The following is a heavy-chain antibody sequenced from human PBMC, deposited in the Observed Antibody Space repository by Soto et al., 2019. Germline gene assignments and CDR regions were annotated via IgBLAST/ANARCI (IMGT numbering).Heavy chain of an antibody. D-gene: IGHD3-22*01. V-gene: IGHV1-69*13. Sequence: GASVKVSCKASGGTFSGYAISWVRQAPGQGLEWMGGIIPIFGTANYAQKFQGRVTITADESTSTAYMELSSLRSEDMAVYYCARADSSGYYRFLYGMDVWGHGTTVTVSS. CDR1: GGTFSGYA. CDR2: IIPIFGTA. J-gene: IGHJ6*02. CDR3: ARADSSGYYRFLYGMDV.